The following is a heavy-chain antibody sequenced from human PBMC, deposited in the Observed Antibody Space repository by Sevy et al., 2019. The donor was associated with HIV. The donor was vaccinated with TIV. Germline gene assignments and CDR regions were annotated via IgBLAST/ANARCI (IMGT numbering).Heavy chain of an antibody. CDR2: ISAYNGNT. D-gene: IGHD2-2*01. CDR3: ARDLPIVLVPAAMGTSWGSLDS. V-gene: IGHV1-18*01. J-gene: IGHJ5*01. Sequence: ASVKVSCKASGYTFTSYGISWVRQAPGQGLEWMGWISAYNGNTNYAQKLQGRVTMTTDTSTGTAYMGLGSLRSDDTAVYYCARDLPIVLVPAAMGTSWGSLDSWGQGTLVTVSS. CDR1: GYTFTSYG.